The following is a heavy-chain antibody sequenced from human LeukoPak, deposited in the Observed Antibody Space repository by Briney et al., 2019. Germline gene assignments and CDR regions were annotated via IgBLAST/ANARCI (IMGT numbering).Heavy chain of an antibody. Sequence: SQTLSLMCTVWGVLICSGDYYWRWIRQPPGKGLEWNEYIYYSGSTYYHPSLKSRVTISVDTSKNQFSLKLSSVTAADTAVYYCARDFLWFGESDEYYGMDVWGKGTTVTVSS. CDR3: ARDFLWFGESDEYYGMDV. CDR2: IYYSGST. J-gene: IGHJ6*04. D-gene: IGHD3-10*01. CDR1: GVLICSGDYY. V-gene: IGHV4-30-4*01.